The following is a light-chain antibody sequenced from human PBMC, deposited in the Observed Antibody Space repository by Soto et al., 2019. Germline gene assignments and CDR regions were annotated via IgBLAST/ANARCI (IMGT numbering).Light chain of an antibody. V-gene: IGLV2-14*01. CDR2: ELT. J-gene: IGLJ1*01. CDR1: SGDVGTYNY. Sequence: QSVLTQPASVSGSPRQSITICCTGTSGDVGTYNYVSWYQHHPGKAPNLMLYELTNRPSGVSKRFSGSKSGNTASLTIAGLRAEDEADYCCPSDTSDSTPCVFGTGTKVT. CDR3: PSDTSDSTPCV.